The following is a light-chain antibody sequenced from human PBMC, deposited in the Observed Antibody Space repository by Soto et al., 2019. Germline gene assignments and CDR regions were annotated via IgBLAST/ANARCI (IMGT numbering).Light chain of an antibody. Sequence: DIQMTQSPSSVSASVGDRVTITCRASQGISSSLAWYQQKPGKAPKLLIYAASILQSGVPSRFSGSGSGTDFTLTISSLQLEDFATYYCQQANSFPWTFGQGTKVEIK. J-gene: IGKJ1*01. CDR2: AAS. CDR3: QQANSFPWT. CDR1: QGISSS. V-gene: IGKV1-12*01.